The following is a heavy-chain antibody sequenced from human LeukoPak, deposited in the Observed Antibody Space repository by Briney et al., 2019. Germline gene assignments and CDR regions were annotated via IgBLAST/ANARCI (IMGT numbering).Heavy chain of an antibody. J-gene: IGHJ4*02. Sequence: SETLSLTCAVSGASISSSNYYWGWVRQSPGKGLEWIGNIYSSGNTYYNASLKSRFTMYIDTSKNLFFLKLSSVTAADTAMYYCAKSNGYGLIDYWGQGTLVTVSS. CDR3: AKSNGYGLIDY. CDR1: GASISSSNYY. V-gene: IGHV4-39*01. CDR2: IYSSGNT. D-gene: IGHD5-12*01.